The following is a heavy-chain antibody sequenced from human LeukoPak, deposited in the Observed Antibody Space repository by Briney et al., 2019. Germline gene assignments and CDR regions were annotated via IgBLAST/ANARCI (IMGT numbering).Heavy chain of an antibody. CDR1: GGSISSRNCC. CDR3: ARGGSVVAATGFDY. Sequence: NPSETLSLFCTVSGGSISSRNCCWGWIRQPPGKGLEWIASISYSGSTYYNPSFKSRVTISVDTSKNQFSLKLSSVTAADTAVYYCARGGSVVAATGFDYWGQGTLVTVSS. CDR2: ISYSGST. V-gene: IGHV4-39*07. D-gene: IGHD2-15*01. J-gene: IGHJ4*02.